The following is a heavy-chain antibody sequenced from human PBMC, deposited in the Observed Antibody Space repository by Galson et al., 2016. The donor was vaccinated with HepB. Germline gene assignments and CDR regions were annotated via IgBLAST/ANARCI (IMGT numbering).Heavy chain of an antibody. CDR1: GFTFSDFG. V-gene: IGHV3-30*18. CDR2: IAYDGNEI. D-gene: IGHD1-7*01. Sequence: SLRLSCAASGFTFSDFGMHWVRQAPGKGLEWVAVIAYDGNEIHYADSVRGRFTISRDNSKNTLFLQMNSLSAEDTALYYCAKEEHTTGWTYGDFWGQGTPVTVSS. CDR3: AKEEHTTGWTYGDF. J-gene: IGHJ4*02.